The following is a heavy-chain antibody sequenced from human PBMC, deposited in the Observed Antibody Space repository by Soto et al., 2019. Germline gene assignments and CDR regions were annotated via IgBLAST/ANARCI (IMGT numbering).Heavy chain of an antibody. J-gene: IGHJ4*02. CDR2: INAGNGDT. CDR1: GYTFTSYP. D-gene: IGHD3-22*01. Sequence: ASVKVSCKASGYTFTSYPMHWVRQAPGQGLEWMGWINAGNGDTKYSQKFQGRVTITRDTSANTVYMELSSLRSEDTAVFYCARDWTHYDSSGPGDYWGQGTLVTVSS. CDR3: ARDWTHYDSSGPGDY. V-gene: IGHV1-3*01.